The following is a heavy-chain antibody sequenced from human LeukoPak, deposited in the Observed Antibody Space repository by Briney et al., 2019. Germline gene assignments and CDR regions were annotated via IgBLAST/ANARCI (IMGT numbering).Heavy chain of an antibody. D-gene: IGHD2-15*01. J-gene: IGHJ4*02. CDR3: AKVGYCDAGPCYFDS. CDR1: GGSISSYY. V-gene: IGHV4-59*04. CDR2: MFHSGNT. Sequence: SETPSLTCTVSGGSISSYYWSWIRQSPGKGLEWIGTMFHSGNTYYNPSLNSRVTLSVDTSKNQFSLELNSVTAADTAVYYCAKVGYCDAGPCYFDSWGQGTLVTVSS.